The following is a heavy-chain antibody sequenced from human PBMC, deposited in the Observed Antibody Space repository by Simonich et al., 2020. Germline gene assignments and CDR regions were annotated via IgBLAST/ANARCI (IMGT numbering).Heavy chain of an antibody. CDR2: INPNSGGT. D-gene: IGHD3-10*01. CDR1: GYTFTGYY. CDR3: ARVPGIYYYYGMDV. J-gene: IGHJ6*02. V-gene: IGHV1-2*06. Sequence: AEVKKPGASVKVSCKASGYTFTGYYMHWVRQAPGQGLEWMGRINPNSGGTNYAQKFQGRVTMTRDTYISTAYMELSRLRSDDTAVYYCARVPGIYYYYGMDVWGQGTTVTVSS.